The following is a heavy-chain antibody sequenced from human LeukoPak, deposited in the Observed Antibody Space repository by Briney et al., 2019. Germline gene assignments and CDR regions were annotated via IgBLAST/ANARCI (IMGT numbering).Heavy chain of an antibody. CDR1: GYSISSGFY. CDR2: IYHSGST. J-gene: IGHJ4*02. CDR3: ARHRKPAISMVRGVNRGGAIDY. Sequence: SETLSLTCTVSGYSISSGFYWGWIRQPPGKGLEWIGSIYHSGSTYYNPSLKSRVTISGDTSKNQFSLKLSSVTAADTAVYYCARHRKPAISMVRGVNRGGAIDYWGQGTLVIVSS. V-gene: IGHV4-38-2*02. D-gene: IGHD3-10*01.